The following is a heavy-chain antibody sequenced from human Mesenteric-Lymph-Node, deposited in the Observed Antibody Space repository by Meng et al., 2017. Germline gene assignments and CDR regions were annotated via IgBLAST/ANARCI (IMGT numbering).Heavy chain of an antibody. J-gene: IGHJ6*02. CDR3: ARDNAYYYGSGSPYGMDV. D-gene: IGHD3-10*01. Sequence: GESLKISCAASGFTFSSYAMHWVRQAPGKGLEYVSAISSNGGSTYYANSVKGRFTISRDNSKNTLCLQMNSLRAEDTAVYYCARDNAYYYGSGSPYGMDVWGQGTTVTVSS. CDR2: ISSNGGST. V-gene: IGHV3-64*01. CDR1: GFTFSSYA.